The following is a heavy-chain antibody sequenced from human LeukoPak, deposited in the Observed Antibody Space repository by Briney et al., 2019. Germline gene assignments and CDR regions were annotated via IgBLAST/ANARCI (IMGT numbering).Heavy chain of an antibody. J-gene: IGHJ4*02. CDR1: GYSISSGYY. Sequence: PSETLSLTCTVSGYSISSGYYWGWIRQPPGKGLEWIGSIYHSGSTYYNPSLKSRVTISVDTSKNQFSLKLSSVTAADTAVYYCAFNRDYYGSGSYYNGDYWGQGTLVTVSS. D-gene: IGHD3-10*01. CDR2: IYHSGST. V-gene: IGHV4-38-2*02. CDR3: AFNRDYYGSGSYYNGDY.